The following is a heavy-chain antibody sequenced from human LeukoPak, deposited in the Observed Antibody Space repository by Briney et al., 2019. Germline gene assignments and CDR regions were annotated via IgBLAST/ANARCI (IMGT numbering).Heavy chain of an antibody. CDR1: GGSISSYY. CDR3: ARRVAARPSDYYYYYMDV. D-gene: IGHD6-6*01. CDR2: IYTSGST. Sequence: SETLSLTCTVSGGSISSYYWSWVRQPPGKGLEWIGYIYTSGSTNYTPSLKSRVTISVDTSKNQFSLKLSSVTAADTAVYYCARRVAARPSDYYYYYMDVWGKGTTVTVSS. J-gene: IGHJ6*03. V-gene: IGHV4-4*09.